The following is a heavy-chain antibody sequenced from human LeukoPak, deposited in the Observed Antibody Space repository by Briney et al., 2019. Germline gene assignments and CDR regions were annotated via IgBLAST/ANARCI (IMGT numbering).Heavy chain of an antibody. CDR1: GGSISSSSYY. D-gene: IGHD3-3*01. CDR3: ARHASVSGNWPRPLDY. CDR2: IYSGST. Sequence: PSETLSLTCTVSGGSISSSSYYCGWVRPPPGKGLEWIANIYSGSTYYSPSLRSRVTISVDTSKNQFSLKLTSVTAADTAVYYCARHASVSGNWPRPLDYWGQGSLVTVSS. J-gene: IGHJ4*02. V-gene: IGHV4-39*01.